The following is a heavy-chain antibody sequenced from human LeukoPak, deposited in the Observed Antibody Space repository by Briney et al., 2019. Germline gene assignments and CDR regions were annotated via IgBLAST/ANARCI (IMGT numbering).Heavy chain of an antibody. D-gene: IGHD3-3*01. V-gene: IGHV3-23*01. J-gene: IGHJ4*02. CDR1: RFTFSSYA. CDR2: ISGSGTST. Sequence: GGSLRLSCAASRFTFSSYAMTWVRQAPGKGLEWVSGISGSGTSTYYADSAKGRFTISRDNTKNSLYLQMNSLRAEDTAVFYCARDQYDTWSRRGNFDSWGQGTLVIVSS. CDR3: ARDQYDTWSRRGNFDS.